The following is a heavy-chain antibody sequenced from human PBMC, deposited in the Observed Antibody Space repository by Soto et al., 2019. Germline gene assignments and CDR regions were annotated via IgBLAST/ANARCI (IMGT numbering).Heavy chain of an antibody. CDR1: GYSFAAYW. CDR3: ARHGLYGSDWDGMDV. V-gene: IGHV5-51*07. J-gene: IGHJ6*02. Sequence: GESLKMSCMGSGYSFAAYWIGQVHQLPGKGLESLGIIYAGDSDTKYSPSFQGQVTISADKSISTAYLQWSSLKASDTATYYCARHGLYGSDWDGMDVWGQGTTVTVSS. CDR2: IYAGDSDT. D-gene: IGHD2-2*02.